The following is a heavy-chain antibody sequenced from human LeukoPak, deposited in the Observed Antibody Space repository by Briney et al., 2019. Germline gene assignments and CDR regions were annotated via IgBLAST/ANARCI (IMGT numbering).Heavy chain of an antibody. V-gene: IGHV1-2*02. J-gene: IGHJ4*02. D-gene: IGHD5-12*01. CDR3: ARVGGYEAPFDY. CDR1: GYTFTGYY. CDR2: INPNSGGT. Sequence: ASVKVSCKASGYTFTGYYMHWVRRAPGQGLEWMGWINPNSGGTNYAQKFQGRVTMTRDTSISTAYMELSRLRSDDTAVYYCARVGGYEAPFDYWGQGTLVTVSS.